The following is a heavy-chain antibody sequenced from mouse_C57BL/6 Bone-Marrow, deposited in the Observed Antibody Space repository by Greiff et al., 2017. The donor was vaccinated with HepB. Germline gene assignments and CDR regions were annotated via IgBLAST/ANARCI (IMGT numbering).Heavy chain of an antibody. D-gene: IGHD1-1*01. J-gene: IGHJ4*01. CDR1: GYSITSGYY. CDR3: ARTYGRPFYAMDY. Sequence: LMESGPGLVKPSQSLSLTCSVTGYSITSGYYWNWIRQFPGNKLEWMGYISYDGSNNYNPSLKNRISITRDTSKNQFFLKLNSVTTEDTATYYCARTYGRPFYAMDYWGQGTSVTVSS. CDR2: ISYDGSN. V-gene: IGHV3-6*01.